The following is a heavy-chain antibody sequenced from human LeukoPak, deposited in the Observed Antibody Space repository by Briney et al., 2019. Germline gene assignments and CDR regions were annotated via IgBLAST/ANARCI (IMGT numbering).Heavy chain of an antibody. V-gene: IGHV3-23*01. CDR2: ISGSGGST. D-gene: IGHD1-20*01. Sequence: QPGGSLRLSCAASGFTFSSYVMSWVRQAPGKGLEWVSVISGSGGSTNYADSVKGRFTISRDISKNTLYLQMNSLRAEDTAVYYCARGIITGTTLGGKHWGQGTLATVSS. CDR1: GFTFSSYV. CDR3: ARGIITGTTLGGKH. J-gene: IGHJ1*01.